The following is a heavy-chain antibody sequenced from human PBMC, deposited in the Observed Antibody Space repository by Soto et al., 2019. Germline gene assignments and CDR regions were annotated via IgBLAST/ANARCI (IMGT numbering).Heavy chain of an antibody. Sequence: GESLKISCKGSGYSFTSYWIGWVRQMPGKGLEWMGIIYPGDSDTRYSPSFQGQVTISADKSISTAYLQWSSLKASDTAMYYCVSGTTSQKNGDYFDYWGQGTLVTVSS. D-gene: IGHD1-7*01. J-gene: IGHJ4*02. V-gene: IGHV5-51*01. CDR2: IYPGDSDT. CDR1: GYSFTSYW. CDR3: VSGTTSQKNGDYFDY.